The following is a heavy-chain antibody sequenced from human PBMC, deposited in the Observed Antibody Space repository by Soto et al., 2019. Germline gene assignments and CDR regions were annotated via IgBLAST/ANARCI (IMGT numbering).Heavy chain of an antibody. CDR2: INHSGST. CDR1: GGSFSGYY. Sequence: SETLSLTCAVYGGSFSGYYWSWIRQPPGKGLEWIGEINHSGSTNYNPSLKSRVTISVDTSKNQFSLKLSSVTAADTAVYYCARVGIIAVAGGPKSYNLFDPCGQGTLVTVYS. CDR3: ARVGIIAVAGGPKSYNLFDP. V-gene: IGHV4-34*01. D-gene: IGHD6-19*01. J-gene: IGHJ5*02.